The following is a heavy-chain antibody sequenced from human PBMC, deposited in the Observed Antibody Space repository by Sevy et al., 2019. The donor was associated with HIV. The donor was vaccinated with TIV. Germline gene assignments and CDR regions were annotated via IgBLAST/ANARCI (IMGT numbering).Heavy chain of an antibody. Sequence: SETLSLTCSVSGGSISSSTYYWGWIRQRPGRGLEWSESVYFTGSTYYNPSLKSRVTISVDTSKNEFSLKVNSVTAADTAVYYCARLGGLRFFDWSSLNYFDYWGQGTLVTVSS. J-gene: IGHJ4*02. V-gene: IGHV4-39*01. CDR1: GGSISSSTYY. CDR2: VYFTGST. CDR3: ARLGGLRFFDWSSLNYFDY. D-gene: IGHD3-9*01.